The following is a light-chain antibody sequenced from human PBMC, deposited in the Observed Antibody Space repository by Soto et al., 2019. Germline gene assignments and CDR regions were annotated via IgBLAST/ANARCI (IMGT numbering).Light chain of an antibody. V-gene: IGKV3-11*01. J-gene: IGKJ4*01. CDR1: QSVTTF. Sequence: EIVLTQSPATLSLSPGERATLSCRASQSVTTFLAWFQQKHGQDPRLLIYYASNRATAVPARFSGSGSGTDFTLTISSLEAEDFVVYYCQQRSAWPLTFGGGTKVEIK. CDR2: YAS. CDR3: QQRSAWPLT.